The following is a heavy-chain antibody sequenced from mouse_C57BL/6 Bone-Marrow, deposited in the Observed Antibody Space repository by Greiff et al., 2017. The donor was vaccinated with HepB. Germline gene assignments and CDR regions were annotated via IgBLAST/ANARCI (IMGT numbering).Heavy chain of an antibody. CDR1: GYTFTDYN. Sequence: EVKLVESGPELVKPGASVKIPCKASGYTFTDYNMDWVKQSHGKSLEWIGDINPNNGGTIYNQKFKGKATLTVDKSSSTAYMELRSLTSEDTAVYYCSRDYYGSSYGGYFDVWGTGTTVTVSS. V-gene: IGHV1-18*01. D-gene: IGHD1-1*01. CDR2: INPNNGGT. J-gene: IGHJ1*03. CDR3: SRDYYGSSYGGYFDV.